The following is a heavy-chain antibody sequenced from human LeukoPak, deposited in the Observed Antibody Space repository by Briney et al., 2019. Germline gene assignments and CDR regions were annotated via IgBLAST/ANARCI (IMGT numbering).Heavy chain of an antibody. D-gene: IGHD3-22*01. CDR1: GFTFTSDA. Sequence: QSGGSLRLSCVASGFTFTSDAMNWVRQAPGKGLEWVSSTVSRGTTQYADSVKGRFTVSRDNSKNTLYLQMNSLRAEDTAVYYCARHRDSSGSIDYWGQGTLVTVSS. J-gene: IGHJ4*02. CDR2: TVSRGTT. CDR3: ARHRDSSGSIDY. V-gene: IGHV3-23*01.